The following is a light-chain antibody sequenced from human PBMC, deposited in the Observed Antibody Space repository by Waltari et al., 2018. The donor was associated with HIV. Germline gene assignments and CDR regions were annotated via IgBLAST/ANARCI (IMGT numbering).Light chain of an antibody. Sequence: SSELTQDPAVSVALGQTVRIPCQGDSLRSYYASWYQQKPGQAPVLVISGKNNRPSGIPDRFSGSSSGNTASLTITGAQAEDEADYYCNSRDSSGNHLMVFGGGTKLTVL. V-gene: IGLV3-19*01. J-gene: IGLJ2*01. CDR1: SLRSYY. CDR2: GKN. CDR3: NSRDSSGNHLMV.